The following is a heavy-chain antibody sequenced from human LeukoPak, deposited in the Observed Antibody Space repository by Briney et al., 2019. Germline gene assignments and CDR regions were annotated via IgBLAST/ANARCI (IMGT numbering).Heavy chain of an antibody. V-gene: IGHV4-39*07. CDR2: IYYSGST. D-gene: IGHD6-13*01. CDR1: GGSISSSSYY. J-gene: IGHJ6*03. Sequence: SETLSLTCTVSGGSISSSSYYWGWIRQPPGKGLEWIGSIYYSGSTYYNPSLKSRVTISVDTSKNQFSLKLSSVTAADTAVYYCARAPGIAPYYYYYYMDVWGKGTTVTVSS. CDR3: ARAPGIAPYYYYYYMDV.